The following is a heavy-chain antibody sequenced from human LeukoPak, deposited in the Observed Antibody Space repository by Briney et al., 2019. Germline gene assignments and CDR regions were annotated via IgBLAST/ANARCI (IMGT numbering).Heavy chain of an antibody. Sequence: GRSLRLSCAASGFTFSSYGIHWVRQAPGKGLEWVAIISYDGSEKYYADSVKGRFTISRDNTKNTLYLQMNSLRAEDTAVYYCARDTGYAFDIWGQGTRVTVSS. CDR1: GFTFSSYG. D-gene: IGHD5-18*01. CDR2: ISYDGSEK. J-gene: IGHJ3*02. V-gene: IGHV3-30*03. CDR3: ARDTGYAFDI.